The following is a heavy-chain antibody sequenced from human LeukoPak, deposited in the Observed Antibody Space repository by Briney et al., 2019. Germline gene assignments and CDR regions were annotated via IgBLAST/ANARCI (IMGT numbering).Heavy chain of an antibody. D-gene: IGHD6-13*01. CDR3: ARGLIAAAGGPGRYFDY. Sequence: PSETLSLTCAVYGGSFSGYYWSWIRQPPGKGLEWIGEINHSGSTNYNPSLKSRVTISVDTSKNQFSLKLSSVTAADTAVYYCARGLIAAAGGPGRYFDYWGQGTLVTVSS. CDR2: INHSGST. CDR1: GGSFSGYY. V-gene: IGHV4-34*01. J-gene: IGHJ4*02.